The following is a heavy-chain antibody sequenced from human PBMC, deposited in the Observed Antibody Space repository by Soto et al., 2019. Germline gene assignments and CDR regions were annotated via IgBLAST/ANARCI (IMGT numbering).Heavy chain of an antibody. V-gene: IGHV1-18*01. CDR2: ISAYNGNT. CDR3: ARGDYDLWSGYTHFHPDY. Sequence: ASVKVSCKASGYTFTSYGIRWVRQAPGQGLEWMGWISAYNGNTNYAQKLQGRVTMTTDTSTSTAYMELRSLRSDDTAVYYCARGDYDLWSGYTHFHPDYWGQGTLVTVSS. J-gene: IGHJ4*02. CDR1: GYTFTSYG. D-gene: IGHD3-3*01.